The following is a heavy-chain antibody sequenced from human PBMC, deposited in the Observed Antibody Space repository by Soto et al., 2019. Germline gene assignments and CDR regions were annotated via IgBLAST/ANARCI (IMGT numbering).Heavy chain of an antibody. V-gene: IGHV1-69*13. D-gene: IGHD2-15*01. CDR2: IIPIFGTA. Sequence: SVKVSCKASGGTFSSYAISWVRQAPGQGLEWMGGIIPIFGTANYAQKFQGRVTITADESTSTAYMELSSLRSEDTAVYYCAREYCSGGSCYASYFDYWGQGTLVTVSS. CDR1: GGTFSSYA. CDR3: AREYCSGGSCYASYFDY. J-gene: IGHJ4*02.